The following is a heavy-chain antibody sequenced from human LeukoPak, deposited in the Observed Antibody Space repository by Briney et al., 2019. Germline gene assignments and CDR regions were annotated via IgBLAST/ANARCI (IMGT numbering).Heavy chain of an antibody. CDR1: GGSISSYY. Sequence: PSETLSLTCTVSGGSISSYYWSWIRQPPGKGLEWIGYIYYSGSTNYNPSLKSRVTISVDTSKNQFSLKLGSVTAADTAVYYCARGGPLWPFDYWGQGTLVTVSS. CDR2: IYYSGST. J-gene: IGHJ4*02. D-gene: IGHD2/OR15-2a*01. CDR3: ARGGPLWPFDY. V-gene: IGHV4-59*01.